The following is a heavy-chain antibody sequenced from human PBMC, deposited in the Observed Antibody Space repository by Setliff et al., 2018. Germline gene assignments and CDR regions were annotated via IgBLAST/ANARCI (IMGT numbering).Heavy chain of an antibody. V-gene: IGHV1-69*06. CDR3: ALEYSNSSPTVYYYMDV. J-gene: IGHJ6*03. D-gene: IGHD6-6*01. CDR1: GGTFSSYA. CDR2: IIPLFETT. Sequence: SVKVSCKASGGTFSSYAITRVRQAPGQGLEWMGRIIPLFETTNYVEKFQGRVTITADKSTSTAYMELSRLTSEDTAVYYCALEYSNSSPTVYYYMDVWGKGTTVTVSS.